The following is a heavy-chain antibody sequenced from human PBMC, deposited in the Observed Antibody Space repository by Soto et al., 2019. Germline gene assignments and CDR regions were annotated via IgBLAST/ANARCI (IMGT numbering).Heavy chain of an antibody. J-gene: IGHJ5*02. CDR3: ATLGHYDVWSGFRKGTWFDP. CDR1: GGSFIGYY. CDR2: INHSGST. D-gene: IGHD3-3*01. V-gene: IGHV4-34*01. Sequence: QVQLQQWGAGLLKPSETVSLTCAVYGGSFIGYYGTWIRQPPGKGLEWIGEINHSGSTNYNPSLKSLVTISADPSKNQFSLRLSSVTAADTAVYYCATLGHYDVWSGFRKGTWFDPWGKGTLVTVSS.